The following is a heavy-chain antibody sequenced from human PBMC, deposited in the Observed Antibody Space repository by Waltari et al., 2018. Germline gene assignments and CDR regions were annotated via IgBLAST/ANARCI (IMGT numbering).Heavy chain of an antibody. Sequence: QLQLQESGPGLVKPSETLSLTCTVSGGSISSSSYYWGWIRQPPGQGLEWIGSIYYRGSTYYNPSLKSRVTISVDTSKNQFSLKLSSVTAADTAVYYCARGLGYCSGGSCYRDPFDYWGQGTLVTVSS. D-gene: IGHD2-15*01. J-gene: IGHJ4*02. CDR3: ARGLGYCSGGSCYRDPFDY. CDR2: IYYRGST. CDR1: GGSISSSSYY. V-gene: IGHV4-39*07.